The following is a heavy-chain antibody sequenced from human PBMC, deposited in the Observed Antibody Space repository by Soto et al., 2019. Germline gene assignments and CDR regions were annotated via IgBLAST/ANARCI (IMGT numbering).Heavy chain of an antibody. CDR1: GYTSTSYG. Sequence: ASVKVSCKASGYTSTSYGISWVRQAPGQGLEWMGWISAYNGNTNYAQKLQGRVTMTTDTSTSTAYMELRSLRSGDTAVYYCARGGVDIVATVAFDIWGQGTMVTVSS. J-gene: IGHJ3*02. V-gene: IGHV1-18*01. CDR3: ARGGVDIVATVAFDI. D-gene: IGHD5-12*01. CDR2: ISAYNGNT.